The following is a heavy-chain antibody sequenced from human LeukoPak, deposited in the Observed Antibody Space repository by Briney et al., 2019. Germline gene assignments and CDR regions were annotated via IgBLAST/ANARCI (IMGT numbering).Heavy chain of an antibody. J-gene: IGHJ5*02. V-gene: IGHV4-34*01. CDR1: GGSFSGYY. Sequence: SETLSLTCAVYGGSFSGYYWSWIRQPPGKGLEWIGEINHSGSTNYNPSLKSRVTISVDTSKNQFSLKLSSVTAADTAVYYCARDLGLRGVTNWFDPWGQGTLVTVSS. CDR2: INHSGST. D-gene: IGHD3-10*01. CDR3: ARDLGLRGVTNWFDP.